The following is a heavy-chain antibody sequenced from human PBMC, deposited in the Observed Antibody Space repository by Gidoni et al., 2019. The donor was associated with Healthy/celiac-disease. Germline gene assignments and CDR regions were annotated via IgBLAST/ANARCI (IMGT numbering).Heavy chain of an antibody. Sequence: EVQLVESGGGLVKPGGSLRLSCAASGFTFSSYSMNWVRQAPGKGLEWVSSISSSSSYIYYADSVKGRFTISRDNAKNSLYLQMNSLRAEDTAVYYCARDRAAVAGTMGSRPMNYYYYGMDVWGQGTTVTVSS. V-gene: IGHV3-21*01. CDR1: GFTFSSYS. CDR2: ISSSSSYI. D-gene: IGHD6-19*01. CDR3: ARDRAAVAGTMGSRPMNYYYYGMDV. J-gene: IGHJ6*02.